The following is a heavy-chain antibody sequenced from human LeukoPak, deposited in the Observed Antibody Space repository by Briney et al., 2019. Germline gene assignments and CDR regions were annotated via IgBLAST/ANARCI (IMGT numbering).Heavy chain of an antibody. CDR2: MYYSGTT. D-gene: IGHD2-15*01. J-gene: IGHJ4*02. CDR3: ARGGVAASHYYFDY. V-gene: IGHV4-39*07. CDR1: GGSISSGSYY. Sequence: SSETLSLTCTVSGGSISSGSYYWGWIRQPPGKGLEWIASMYYSGTTFYNPSLKSRVTISVDTSKNQFSLKLSSVTAADTAVYYCARGGVAASHYYFDYWGQGTLVTVSS.